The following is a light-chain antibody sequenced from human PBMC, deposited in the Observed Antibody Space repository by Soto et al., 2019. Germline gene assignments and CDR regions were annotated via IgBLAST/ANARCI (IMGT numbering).Light chain of an antibody. CDR2: EVS. J-gene: IGLJ1*01. Sequence: QSVLTQHASLSGSPGQSITISCTGTSSDVGGYNYVSWSQQHPGKAPKLMIYEVSNRPSGVSNRFYGSKSGNTASLTISGLQAEDEADYYCSSYTTTNTYVFGTGIKVTVL. CDR1: SSDVGGYNY. CDR3: SSYTTTNTYV. V-gene: IGLV2-14*01.